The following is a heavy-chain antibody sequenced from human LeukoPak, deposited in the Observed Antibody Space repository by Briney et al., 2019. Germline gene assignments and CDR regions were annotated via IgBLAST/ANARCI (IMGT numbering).Heavy chain of an antibody. V-gene: IGHV3-21*01. CDR2: ISSSSSYI. D-gene: IGHD2-8*01. CDR3: ARGPTNGQAFDY. CDR1: GFTFSSYS. Sequence: PGGSLRLSCAASGFTFSSYSMNWVRQAPGKGLEWVSSISSSSSYIYYADSVKGRFTISRDNAKNSLYLQMNSLRAEDTAVYYCARGPTNGQAFDYWGQRTLVSVSS. J-gene: IGHJ4*02.